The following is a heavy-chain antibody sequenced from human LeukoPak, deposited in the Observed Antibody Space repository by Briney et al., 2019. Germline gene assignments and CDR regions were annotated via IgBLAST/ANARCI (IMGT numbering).Heavy chain of an antibody. CDR1: GGSISSGGYY. V-gene: IGHV4-31*03. D-gene: IGHD2-21*02. J-gene: IGHJ4*02. Sequence: KPSETLSLTCTVSGGSISSGGYYWSWIRQHPGKGLEWIGYIYYSGSTYHNPSLKSRVTISVDTSKNQFSLKLSSVTAADTAVYYCASLVTTRGYYWGQGTLVTVSS. CDR3: ASLVTTRGYY. CDR2: IYYSGST.